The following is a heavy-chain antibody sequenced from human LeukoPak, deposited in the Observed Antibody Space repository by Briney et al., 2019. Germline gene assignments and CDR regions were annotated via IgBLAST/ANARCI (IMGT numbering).Heavy chain of an antibody. CDR2: INHSGNT. J-gene: IGHJ4*02. V-gene: IGHV4-4*02. D-gene: IGHD3-9*01. CDR3: ARAGVWLPAV. CDR1: GASISSDKW. Sequence: PSGTLSLTCAVSGASISSDKWWSWVRQPPGKGLEWIGEINHSGNTNYSPSLKSRVTMSTDKSKNEFSPRLTSVTAADTAVYYCARAGVWLPAVWGQGTLVTVSS.